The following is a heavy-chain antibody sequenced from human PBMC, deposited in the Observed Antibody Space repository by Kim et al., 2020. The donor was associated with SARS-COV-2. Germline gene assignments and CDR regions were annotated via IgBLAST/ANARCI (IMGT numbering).Heavy chain of an antibody. CDR1: GGSLSSYY. V-gene: IGHV4-4*07. Sequence: SETLSLTCTVSGGSLSSYYWSWNRQPAGKGLEWIGRIYTSGSTNYNPSLKSRVTMSVDTSKNQFSLKLSSVTAADTAVYYCARGFSGSYYYYGMDVWGQGTTVTVSS. CDR3: ARGFSGSYYYYGMDV. D-gene: IGHD1-26*01. CDR2: IYTSGST. J-gene: IGHJ6*02.